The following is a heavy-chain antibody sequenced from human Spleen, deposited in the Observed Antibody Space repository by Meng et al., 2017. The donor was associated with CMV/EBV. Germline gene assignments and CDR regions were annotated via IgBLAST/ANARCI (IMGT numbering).Heavy chain of an antibody. CDR1: GFTFGYYW. CDR3: ARRSTDYYYGLDV. Sequence: GGSLRLSCAASGFTFGYYWMTWVRQAPGKGLEWVANIKQDGGEKYYVDSVKGRFTISRDNAKNSLFLQISSLRGEDTAVYYCARRSTDYYYGLDVWGQGTTVTVSS. V-gene: IGHV3-7*01. J-gene: IGHJ6*02. D-gene: IGHD2-2*01. CDR2: IKQDGGEK.